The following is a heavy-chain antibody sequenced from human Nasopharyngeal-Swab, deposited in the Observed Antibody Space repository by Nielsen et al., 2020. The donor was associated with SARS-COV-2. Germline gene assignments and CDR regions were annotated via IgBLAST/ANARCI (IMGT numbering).Heavy chain of an antibody. CDR2: ISAYNGNT. J-gene: IGHJ6*02. D-gene: IGHD2-21*02. CDR1: GGTFSSYG. Sequence: ASVKVSCKPSGGTFSSYGISWVRQAPGQGLEWMGWISAYNGNTNYAQKLQGRVTMTTDTSTSTAYMELRSLRSDDTAVYYCARLYCGGDCYSEDYYGMDVWGQGTTVTVSS. V-gene: IGHV1-18*01. CDR3: ARLYCGGDCYSEDYYGMDV.